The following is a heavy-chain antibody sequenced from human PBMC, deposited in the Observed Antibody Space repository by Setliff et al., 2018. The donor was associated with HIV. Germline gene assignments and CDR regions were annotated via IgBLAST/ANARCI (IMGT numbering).Heavy chain of an antibody. Sequence: SETLSLTCTVSGYSISSGYYWGWIRQPPGKGLEWIANIYHSGSTYYNPSLKSRVTISVDTSKNQFSLKLSSVTAADTAVYYCARVMYYYDSSGYYYYFDYWGQGTLGTVS. CDR1: GYSISSGYY. J-gene: IGHJ4*02. D-gene: IGHD3-22*01. V-gene: IGHV4-38-2*02. CDR2: IYHSGST. CDR3: ARVMYYYDSSGYYYYFDY.